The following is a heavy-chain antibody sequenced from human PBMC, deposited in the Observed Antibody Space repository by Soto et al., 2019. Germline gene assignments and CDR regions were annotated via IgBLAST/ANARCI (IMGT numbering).Heavy chain of an antibody. Sequence: SVKVSCKASGGTFSSYAISWVRQAPGQGLEWMGGIIPIFGTANYAQKFQGRVTITADESTSTAYMELSSLRSEDTAVYYCARVPIAVAGTYYYYYGMDVWGQGTTVTVSS. D-gene: IGHD6-19*01. J-gene: IGHJ6*02. CDR3: ARVPIAVAGTYYYYYGMDV. V-gene: IGHV1-69*13. CDR2: IIPIFGTA. CDR1: GGTFSSYA.